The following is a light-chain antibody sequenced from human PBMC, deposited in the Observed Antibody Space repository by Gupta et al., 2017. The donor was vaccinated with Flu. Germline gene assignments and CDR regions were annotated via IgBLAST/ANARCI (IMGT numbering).Light chain of an antibody. CDR3: AAWDDSLSGSVV. Sequence: VQTQLLSASGTAGQRVTMSCSGSNSNIGTNPINWYKQVPGTAPKLLIYNNSQRPSGVPDRFSGSKSGTSASLAITGLQPDDEADYYCAAWDDSLSGSVVFGGGTKVTVL. J-gene: IGLJ2*01. V-gene: IGLV1-44*01. CDR2: NNS. CDR1: NSNIGTNP.